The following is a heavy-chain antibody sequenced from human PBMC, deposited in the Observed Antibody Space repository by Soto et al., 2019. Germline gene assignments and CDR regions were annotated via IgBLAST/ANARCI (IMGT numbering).Heavy chain of an antibody. D-gene: IGHD3-10*01. CDR3: AHSNTYFYGSGSYNNWFDP. CDR1: GFSLSTSGVG. Sequence: SGPTLVNPTQTLTLTCTFSGFSLSTSGVGVGWIRQPPGKALEWLALIYWDDDKRYSPSLKSRLTITEDTSKNQVVLTMTNMDPVDTATYYCAHSNTYFYGSGSYNNWFDPWGQGTLVTVS. V-gene: IGHV2-5*02. J-gene: IGHJ5*02. CDR2: IYWDDDK.